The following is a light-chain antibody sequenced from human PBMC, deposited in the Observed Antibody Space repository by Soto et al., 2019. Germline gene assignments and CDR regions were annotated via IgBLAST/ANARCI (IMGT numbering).Light chain of an antibody. V-gene: IGKV3-20*01. J-gene: IGKJ1*01. CDR1: QSVSSN. Sequence: EIVMTQSPATLSVSPGERATLSCRASQSVSSNLAWYQQKPGQAPRVLIYDASTRATGIPDRFSGSGSGTDFTLTISRLEPEDFAVYYCQQYGSSPWTFGQGTKVDIK. CDR2: DAS. CDR3: QQYGSSPWT.